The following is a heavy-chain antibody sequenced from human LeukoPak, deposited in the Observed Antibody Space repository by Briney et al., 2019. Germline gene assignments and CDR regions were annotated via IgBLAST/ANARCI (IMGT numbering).Heavy chain of an antibody. J-gene: IGHJ3*02. CDR2: ISAYNGNT. Sequence: PRASVTVSCKASGYTFTSYGISWVRQAPGQGLEWMGWISAYNGNTNYAQKLQGRVTMTTDTSTSTAYMELRSPRSDDTAVYYCARDSDYYDSSGSLDAFDIWGQGTMVTVSS. D-gene: IGHD3-22*01. V-gene: IGHV1-18*01. CDR1: GYTFTSYG. CDR3: ARDSDYYDSSGSLDAFDI.